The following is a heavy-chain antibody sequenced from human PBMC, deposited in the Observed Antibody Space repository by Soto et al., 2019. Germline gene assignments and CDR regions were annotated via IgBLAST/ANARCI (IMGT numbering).Heavy chain of an antibody. Sequence: EVQLVETGGGLIQPGGSLKLSCSVDGFTVSDSMSWVRQAPGKGLECVSFIHSDGSTHYTDSVRGRFTISRDNSKNTLYLQMVRLRVEETAVYFCAGDASGRFDYWGQGTLVTVSS. D-gene: IGHD6-19*01. J-gene: IGHJ4*02. V-gene: IGHV3-53*02. CDR2: IHSDGST. CDR3: AGDASGRFDY. CDR1: GFTVSDS.